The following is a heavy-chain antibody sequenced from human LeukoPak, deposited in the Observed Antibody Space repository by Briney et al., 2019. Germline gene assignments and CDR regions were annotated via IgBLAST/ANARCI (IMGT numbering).Heavy chain of an antibody. Sequence: PSETLSLTCTVSGGSISSYYLSWVRQAPGKGLEWVSAISGSGGSRNYADSVKGRFTISRDNSKNTLYLQMNSLRAEDTAVYYCAKGRYFDWLFPFDYWGQGTLVTVSS. CDR2: ISGSGGSR. J-gene: IGHJ4*02. CDR3: AKGRYFDWLFPFDY. CDR1: GGSISSYY. V-gene: IGHV3-23*01. D-gene: IGHD3-9*01.